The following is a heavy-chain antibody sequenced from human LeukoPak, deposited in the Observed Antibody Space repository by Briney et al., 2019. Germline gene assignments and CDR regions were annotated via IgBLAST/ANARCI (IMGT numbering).Heavy chain of an antibody. J-gene: IGHJ5*02. CDR1: GGSISSYY. CDR2: IYTSGIT. D-gene: IGHD3-22*01. V-gene: IGHV4-4*07. CDR3: ARQSSGYYYGWFDP. Sequence: SETLSLTCTVSGGSISSYYWTWIRQPAGKGLEWIGRIYTSGITNYNPSLKSRVTMSVDTVKNQFSLNLNSVTAADTAVYYCARQSSGYYYGWFDPWGQGTLVTVSS.